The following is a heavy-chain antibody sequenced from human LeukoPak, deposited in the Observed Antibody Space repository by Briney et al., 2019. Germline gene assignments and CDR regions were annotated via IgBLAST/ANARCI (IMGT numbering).Heavy chain of an antibody. CDR3: ARDQEGFDY. V-gene: IGHV1-46*01. CDR1: GYTFTSNY. J-gene: IGHJ4*02. Sequence: ASVKVSCKASGYTFTSNYIHWVRQAPGQGLEWMGMIYPRDGSTSYAQRFQGRVTVTRDTSTSTVHMELSGLRSEDTAVYYCARDQEGFDYWGQGTLVTVSS. CDR2: IYPRDGST.